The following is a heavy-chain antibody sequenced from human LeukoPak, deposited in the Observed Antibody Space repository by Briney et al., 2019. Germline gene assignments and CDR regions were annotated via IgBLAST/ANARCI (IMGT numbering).Heavy chain of an antibody. J-gene: IGHJ4*02. CDR2: ISGSGGST. V-gene: IGHV3-23*01. D-gene: IGHD2-21*02. CDR3: AKDFSVVVTAIFLTAQNKDY. Sequence: GGSLRLSCAASGFTFDDYGMSWVRQAPGKGLEWVSAISGSGGSTYYADSVKGRFTISRDNSKNTLYLKMNSLRAEDTPVYYCAKDFSVVVTAIFLTAQNKDYWGQGTLVTVSS. CDR1: GFTFDDYG.